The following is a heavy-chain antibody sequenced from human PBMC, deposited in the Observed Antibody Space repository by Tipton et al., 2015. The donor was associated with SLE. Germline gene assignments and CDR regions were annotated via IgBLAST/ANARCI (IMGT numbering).Heavy chain of an antibody. V-gene: IGHV4-61*01. Sequence: TLSLTCTFSGGSISSSSYYWSWIRQSPGKRLEWIGYVFYTGSTKYNPSLDSRVTISVDTSKNQFSLKLGSVTAADTAIYYCAGGLAVAGTRDYWGQGTLVTVSS. J-gene: IGHJ4*02. CDR3: AGGLAVAGTRDY. D-gene: IGHD6-19*01. CDR1: GGSISSSSYY. CDR2: VFYTGST.